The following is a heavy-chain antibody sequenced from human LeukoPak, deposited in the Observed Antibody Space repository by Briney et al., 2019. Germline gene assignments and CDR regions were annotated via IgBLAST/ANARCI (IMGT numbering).Heavy chain of an antibody. CDR3: ARMGYSSSGYYYYGMDV. CDR2: ISSDGSNK. J-gene: IGHJ6*02. D-gene: IGHD6-6*01. Sequence: GRPLILSCAASGFTFSTYAMHWVRQAPGQGLEWVAVISSDGSNKYYADSVKGRFTISRDNSKNTLYLQMNRLRAEDTAVYYCARMGYSSSGYYYYGMDVWGQGTTVTVSS. CDR1: GFTFSTYA. V-gene: IGHV3-30-3*01.